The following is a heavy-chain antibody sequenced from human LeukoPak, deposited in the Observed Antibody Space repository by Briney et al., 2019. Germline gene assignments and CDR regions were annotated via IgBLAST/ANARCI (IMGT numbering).Heavy chain of an antibody. J-gene: IGHJ4*02. CDR2: IYYSGST. CDR1: GGSISSSSYY. CDR3: ARGAGSGWSYFDY. D-gene: IGHD6-19*01. V-gene: IGHV4-39*07. Sequence: PSETLSLTCTVSGGSISSSSYYWDWIRQPPGKGLEWIGSIYYSGSTYYNPSLKSRVTISVDTSKNQFSLKLSSVTAADTAVYYCARGAGSGWSYFDYWGQGTLVTVSS.